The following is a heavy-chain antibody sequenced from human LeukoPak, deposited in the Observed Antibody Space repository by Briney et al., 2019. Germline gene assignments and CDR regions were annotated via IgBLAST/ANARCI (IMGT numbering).Heavy chain of an antibody. Sequence: ASVKVSCKASGYTFTSYYMHWVRQAPGQGLEWMGLINPTGGSTGYAQKFQGRVTMTRDMSTSTDYMELSSLRSEDTAVYYCARCDSSGYYGVYWGQGTLVTVSS. J-gene: IGHJ4*02. CDR1: GYTFTSYY. CDR3: ARCDSSGYYGVY. D-gene: IGHD3-22*01. CDR2: INPTGGST. V-gene: IGHV1-46*01.